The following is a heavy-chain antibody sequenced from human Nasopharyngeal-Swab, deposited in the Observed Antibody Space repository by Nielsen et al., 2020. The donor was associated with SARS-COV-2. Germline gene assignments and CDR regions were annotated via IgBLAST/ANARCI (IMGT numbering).Heavy chain of an antibody. CDR2: INPYSGDT. D-gene: IGHD6-13*01. CDR1: GYTFTDYY. CDR3: LRDDGDVPGITGSGPPGGY. V-gene: IGHV1-2*06. Sequence: ASVNVSCKASGYTFTDYYIHWVRQAPAQGLEYMGRINPYSGDTDSAQKFQGRVTVTRDTSINTAYMHLGSLRSDDTAVYYCLRDDGDVPGITGSGPPGGYWGQGTQVTVSS. J-gene: IGHJ4*02.